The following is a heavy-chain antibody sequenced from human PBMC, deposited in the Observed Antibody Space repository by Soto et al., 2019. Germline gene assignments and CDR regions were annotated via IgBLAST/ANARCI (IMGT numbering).Heavy chain of an antibody. Sequence: PGESLKISCKGCGYSFTSYWIGWVRQMPGKGLEWMGIIYPGDSDTRYSPSFQGQVTISADKSISTAYLQWSSLKASDTAMYYCARLPIVVVPAANTYYYYYYGMDVWGQGTTVTVSS. D-gene: IGHD2-2*01. J-gene: IGHJ6*02. CDR1: GYSFTSYW. CDR3: ARLPIVVVPAANTYYYYYYGMDV. V-gene: IGHV5-51*01. CDR2: IYPGDSDT.